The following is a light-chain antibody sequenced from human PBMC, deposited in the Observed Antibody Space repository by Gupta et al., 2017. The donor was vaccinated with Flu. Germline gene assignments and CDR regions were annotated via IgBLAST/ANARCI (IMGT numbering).Light chain of an antibody. CDR3: QVWDSSSDQVV. CDR2: ADS. CDR1: NIGSKS. Sequence: GENNIGSKSVHWYQQRPGQASVLVVYADSGRPSGIPERFSGSNSGNTATLTISRVEAGDEADYYCQVWDSSSDQVVLGGGTKLTVL. V-gene: IGLV3-21*02. J-gene: IGLJ2*01.